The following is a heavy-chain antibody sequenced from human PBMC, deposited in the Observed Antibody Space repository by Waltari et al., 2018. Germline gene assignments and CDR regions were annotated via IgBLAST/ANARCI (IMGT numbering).Heavy chain of an antibody. CDR3: TRKSQLLWTGQDYYYGMDV. V-gene: IGHV3-33*01. Sequence: QVQLEESGGGVVQPGKSLRLSCAASGFTFSSYGLYWVRQAPGKGVEWVAFISYDGSNKEFADSVKGRFAISRDNSKNTLYLQMNSLRAEDTAVYYCTRKSQLLWTGQDYYYGMDVWGRGTTVTVSS. CDR2: ISYDGSNK. D-gene: IGHD3-22*01. CDR1: GFTFSSYG. J-gene: IGHJ6*02.